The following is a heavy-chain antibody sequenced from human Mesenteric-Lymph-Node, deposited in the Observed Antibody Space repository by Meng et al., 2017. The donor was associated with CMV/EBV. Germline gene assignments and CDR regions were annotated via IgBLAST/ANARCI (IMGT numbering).Heavy chain of an antibody. Sequence: GSLRLSCTVSGGSVSSGSYYWSWIRQPPGKGLEWIGYIYYSGSTNYNPSLKSRVTISVDTSKNQFSLKLSSVTAADTAVYYCARDALAPTWGQGTLVTVSS. V-gene: IGHV4-61*01. CDR1: GGSVSSGSYY. CDR3: ARDALAPT. CDR2: IYYSGST. J-gene: IGHJ4*02. D-gene: IGHD1-26*01.